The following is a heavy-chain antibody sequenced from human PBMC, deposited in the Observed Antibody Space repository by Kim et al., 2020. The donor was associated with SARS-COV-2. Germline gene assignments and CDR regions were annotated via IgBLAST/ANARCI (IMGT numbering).Heavy chain of an antibody. CDR1: GGSISSYY. Sequence: SETLSLTCTVSGGSISSYYWSWIRQPPGKGLEWIGYIYYSGSTNYNPSLKSRVTISVDTSKNQFSLKLSSVTAADTAVYYCARGVGYGSSAVNDYWGQGTLVTVSS. D-gene: IGHD3-10*01. CDR2: IYYSGST. CDR3: ARGVGYGSSAVNDY. V-gene: IGHV4-59*13. J-gene: IGHJ4*02.